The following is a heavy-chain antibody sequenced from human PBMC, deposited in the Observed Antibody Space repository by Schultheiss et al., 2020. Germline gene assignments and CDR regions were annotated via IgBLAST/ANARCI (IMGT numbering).Heavy chain of an antibody. J-gene: IGHJ4*02. CDR3: AKDPRYSSSWTGD. V-gene: IGHV3-23*01. D-gene: IGHD6-13*01. Sequence: GESLKISCAASGFTFSSYAMSWVRQAPGKGLEWVSAISGSGGSTYYADSVKGRFTISRDNSKNTLYLQMNSLRAEDTAVYYCAKDPRYSSSWTGDWGQGTLVTVSS. CDR2: ISGSGGST. CDR1: GFTFSSYA.